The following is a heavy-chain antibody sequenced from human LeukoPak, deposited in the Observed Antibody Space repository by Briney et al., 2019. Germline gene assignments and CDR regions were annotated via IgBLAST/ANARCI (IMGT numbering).Heavy chain of an antibody. CDR3: ARSLLRFLEWLPTSKNWFDP. V-gene: IGHV1-69*05. D-gene: IGHD3-3*01. CDR2: IIPIFGTA. CDR1: GGTFSSYA. Sequence: SVKVSCKASGGTFSSYAISWVRQAPGQGLEWMGGIIPIFGTANYAQKFQGGVTITTDESTSTAYMELSSLRSEDTAVYYCARSLLRFLEWLPTSKNWFDPWGQGTLVTVSS. J-gene: IGHJ5*02.